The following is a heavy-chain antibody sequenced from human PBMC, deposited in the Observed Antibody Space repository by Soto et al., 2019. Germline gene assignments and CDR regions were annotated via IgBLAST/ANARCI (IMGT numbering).Heavy chain of an antibody. CDR3: ARLRYSGYDFFFFDY. CDR2: IYYSGST. D-gene: IGHD5-12*01. CDR1: GGSISGYY. V-gene: IGHV4-59*08. J-gene: IGHJ4*02. Sequence: SETLSLTCTVSGGSISGYYWSWIRQPPGKGLEWIGYIYYSGSTNYNPSLKSRVTISVDTSKNQFSLKLSSVTAADTAVYYCARLRYSGYDFFFFDYWRQGTLVTVSS.